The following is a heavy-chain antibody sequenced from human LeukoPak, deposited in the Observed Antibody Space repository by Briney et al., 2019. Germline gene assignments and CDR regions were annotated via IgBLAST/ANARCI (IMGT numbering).Heavy chain of an antibody. CDR3: ARLYSQDV. CDR2: INHSGST. J-gene: IGHJ6*02. D-gene: IGHD6-13*01. V-gene: IGHV4-34*01. Sequence: SETLSLTCAVYGGSFSGYYWSWIRQPPGKGLEWIGEINHSGSTNYNPPLKSRVTISVDTSKNQFSLKLSSVTAADTAVYYCARLYSQDVWGQGTTVTVSS. CDR1: GGSFSGYY.